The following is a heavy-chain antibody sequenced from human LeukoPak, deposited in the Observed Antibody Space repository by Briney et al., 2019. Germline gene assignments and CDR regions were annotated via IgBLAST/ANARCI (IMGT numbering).Heavy chain of an antibody. CDR3: ARGWHSSGHCDTFDI. J-gene: IGHJ3*02. V-gene: IGHV3-30*03. Sequence: GDSLRLSCAASGFTFTKYWMTWVRQAPGRGLEWVAGLSLDGRSEHYPDSVRGRFTISRDHSYNTLYLQLNSLRDEDTAVYYCARGWHSSGHCDTFDIWGQGTMVTVSP. CDR1: GFTFTKYW. D-gene: IGHD3-22*01. CDR2: LSLDGRSE.